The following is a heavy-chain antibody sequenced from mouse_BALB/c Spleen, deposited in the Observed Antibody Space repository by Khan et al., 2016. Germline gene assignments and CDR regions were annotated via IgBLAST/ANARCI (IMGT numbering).Heavy chain of an antibody. J-gene: IGHJ4*01. CDR2: IYPGDGDT. CDR1: GYAFSSYW. CDR3: AQLSGTRGAMDY. V-gene: IGHV1-80*01. Sequence: QVQLQQSGAELVRPGSSVKISCKASGYAFSSYWMNWVKQRPGQGLEWIGQIYPGDGDTNYNGKFKGKATLTADKSSSTAYMQLSSLTSEDSAVYFGAQLSGTRGAMDYWGQGTSVTVSS. D-gene: IGHD4-1*01.